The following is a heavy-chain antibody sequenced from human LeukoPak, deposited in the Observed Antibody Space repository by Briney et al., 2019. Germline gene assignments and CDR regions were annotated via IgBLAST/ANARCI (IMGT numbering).Heavy chain of an antibody. V-gene: IGHV4-34*01. D-gene: IGHD3-10*01. CDR2: INHSGSN. Sequence: SETLSRTCAVYVGSFSGYYWSWIRQPPGKGLEGMGEINHSGSNNYNSSLKSRVTTSVDTSKNQFSMTLSAVTAADTAVYYCARGYYGSGSHCCHMDVWGKGTTITVS. CDR3: ARGYYGSGSHCCHMDV. CDR1: VGSFSGYY. J-gene: IGHJ6*03.